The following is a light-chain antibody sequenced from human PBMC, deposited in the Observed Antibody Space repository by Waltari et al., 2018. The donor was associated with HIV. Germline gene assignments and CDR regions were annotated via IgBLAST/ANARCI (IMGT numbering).Light chain of an antibody. CDR3: CSYVNTRTPVV. CDR1: GSDVGSSNF. Sequence: QSALTQPRSVSGSPGQWVSISCTANGSDVGSSNFVSWYQRHPGKAPKLMIFDFDQRPSGVPARFSGSKSGNTASLTISGLQADDEAEYYCCSYVNTRTPVVFGGGTQVTVL. CDR2: DFD. V-gene: IGLV2-11*01. J-gene: IGLJ3*02.